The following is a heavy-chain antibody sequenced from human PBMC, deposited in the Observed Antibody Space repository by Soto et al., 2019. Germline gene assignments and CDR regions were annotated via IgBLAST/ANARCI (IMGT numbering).Heavy chain of an antibody. CDR1: GFTFSSYA. J-gene: IGHJ4*02. V-gene: IGHV3-23*01. CDR3: AKAPCSSTSCEVDY. CDR2: ISGSGGST. Sequence: GGSLRLSGAASGFTFSSYAMSWVRQAPGKGLEWVSAISGSGGSTYYADSVKGRFTISRENSKNTLYLQMNSLRAEDTAVYYCAKAPCSSTSCEVDYWGQGTLVTVSS. D-gene: IGHD2-2*01.